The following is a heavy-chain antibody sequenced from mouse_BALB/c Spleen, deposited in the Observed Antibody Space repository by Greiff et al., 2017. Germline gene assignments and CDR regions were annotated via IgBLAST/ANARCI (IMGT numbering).Heavy chain of an antibody. CDR3: ATIYYYGSSYAMDY. CDR2: IWRGGST. D-gene: IGHD1-1*01. V-gene: IGHV2-5-1*01. Sequence: VKLVESGPSLVQPSQSLSITCTVSGFSLTSYGVHWVRQSPGKGLEWLGVIWRGGSTDYNAAFMSRLSITKDNSKSQVFFKMNSLQADDTAIYYCATIYYYGSSYAMDYWGQGTSVTVSS. J-gene: IGHJ4*01. CDR1: GFSLTSYG.